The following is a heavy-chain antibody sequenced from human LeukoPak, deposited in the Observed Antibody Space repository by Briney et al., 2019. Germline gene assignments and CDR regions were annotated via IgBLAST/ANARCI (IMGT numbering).Heavy chain of an antibody. Sequence: PGGSLRLSCAASGFTFSSYSMNWVRQAPGKGLEWVSSISSSSSYIYYADSVKGRFTISRDNSKNTLYLQMNSLRAEDTAVYYCARGTYCSSTSCPPYYYYGMDVWGQGTAVTVSS. V-gene: IGHV3-21*01. CDR2: ISSSSSYI. D-gene: IGHD2-2*01. CDR3: ARGTYCSSTSCPPYYYYGMDV. CDR1: GFTFSSYS. J-gene: IGHJ6*02.